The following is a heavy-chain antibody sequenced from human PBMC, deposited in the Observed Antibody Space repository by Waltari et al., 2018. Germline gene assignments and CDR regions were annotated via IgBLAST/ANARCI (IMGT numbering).Heavy chain of an antibody. CDR1: GYSISSGYY. D-gene: IGHD5-12*01. CDR3: ARDRDGYNWSDY. CDR2: IYHSGST. Sequence: QVQLQESGPGLVKPSETLSLTCAVSGYSISSGYYWGWLRQPPGKGLEWIGSIYHSGSTYYNPSLKSRVTISVDTSKNQFSLKLSSVTAADTAVYYCARDRDGYNWSDYWGQGTLVTVSS. J-gene: IGHJ4*02. V-gene: IGHV4-38-2*02.